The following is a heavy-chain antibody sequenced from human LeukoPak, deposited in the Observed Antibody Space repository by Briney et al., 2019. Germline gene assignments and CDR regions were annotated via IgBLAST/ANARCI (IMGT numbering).Heavy chain of an antibody. CDR1: GGSISSGGYY. J-gene: IGHJ1*01. D-gene: IGHD2-2*03. V-gene: IGHV4-30-2*01. Sequence: SETLSLTCTVSGGSISSGGYYWSWIRQPPGKGLEWIGYIYHSGSTYYNPSFKSRVTISVDRSKNQFSLKLSSVTAADTAVYYCAREDGYCSSTSCPGYFQHWGQGTLVTVSS. CDR3: AREDGYCSSTSCPGYFQH. CDR2: IYHSGST.